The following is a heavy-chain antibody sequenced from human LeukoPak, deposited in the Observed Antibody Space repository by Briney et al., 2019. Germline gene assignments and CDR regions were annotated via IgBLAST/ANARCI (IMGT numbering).Heavy chain of an antibody. Sequence: TGGSLRIACAASGFTVSSNFMNWVRQAPGKGLEWVSDYADSVKGRFTISRDNSKNTPYLQMNNLRAEDTAVYYCARDLLGGGTFDIWGQGTMVTVSS. V-gene: IGHV3-53*01. CDR1: GFTVSSNF. CDR3: ARDLLGGGTFDI. D-gene: IGHD3-16*01. J-gene: IGHJ3*02.